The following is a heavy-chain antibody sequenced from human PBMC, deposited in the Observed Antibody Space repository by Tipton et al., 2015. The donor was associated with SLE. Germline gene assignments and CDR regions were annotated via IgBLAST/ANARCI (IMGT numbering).Heavy chain of an antibody. J-gene: IGHJ3*01. CDR2: IFYSDNT. CDR3: ARGYTPHGFEL. Sequence: TLSLTCTVSGGSISTFYWTWIWLPPGKGLEWMGYIFYSDNTNYNSSLKSRVTISVDTSKNQFSLELNSVTGADTAEYYCARGYTPHGFELWGPGAMLTVSS. CDR1: GGSISTFY. D-gene: IGHD1-1*01. V-gene: IGHV4-59*01.